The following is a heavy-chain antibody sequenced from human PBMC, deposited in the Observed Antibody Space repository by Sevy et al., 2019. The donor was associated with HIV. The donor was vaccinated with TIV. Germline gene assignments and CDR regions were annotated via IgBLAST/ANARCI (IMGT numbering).Heavy chain of an antibody. CDR1: GGSISSSSYY. CDR3: GRGEKQWLGDDAFDI. Sequence: SETLSLTCTVSGGSISSSSYYWGWIRQPPGKGLEWIGSIYYSGSTYYNPSLKSRVTISVDTSKNQFALKLRSVTAADTAVYYCGRGEKQWLGDDAFDIWGQGTMVTVSS. D-gene: IGHD6-19*01. J-gene: IGHJ3*02. V-gene: IGHV4-39*01. CDR2: IYYSGST.